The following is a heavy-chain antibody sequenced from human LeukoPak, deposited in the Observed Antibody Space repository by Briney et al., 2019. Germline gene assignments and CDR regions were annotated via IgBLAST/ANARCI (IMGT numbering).Heavy chain of an antibody. V-gene: IGHV1-18*01. CDR3: ARDMSFAVSMVAPDY. CDR1: GYTFTTYG. J-gene: IGHJ4*02. CDR2: ISGYNGDT. Sequence: ASVKVSCKASGYTFTTYGISWVRQAPGQGLEWMGWISGYNGDTNYAQKLQGRVTMTTDTSTRTVYMELRSLRSDDTAVYYCARDMSFAVSMVAPDYWGQGTLVTVSS. D-gene: IGHD2-15*01.